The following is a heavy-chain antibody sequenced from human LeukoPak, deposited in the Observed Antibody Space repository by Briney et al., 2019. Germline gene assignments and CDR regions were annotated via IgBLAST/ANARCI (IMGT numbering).Heavy chain of an antibody. J-gene: IGHJ5*02. CDR3: ARVRHYYGSGSYYGWFDP. D-gene: IGHD3-10*01. V-gene: IGHV4-4*02. Sequence: SGTLSLTCAVSGGSISSSNWWSWVRQPPGKGLEWIGEIYHSGSTNYNPSLKSRVTISVDKSKNQFSLKLSSVTAADTAVYYCARVRHYYGSGSYYGWFDPWGQGTLVTVSS. CDR1: GGSISSSNW. CDR2: IYHSGST.